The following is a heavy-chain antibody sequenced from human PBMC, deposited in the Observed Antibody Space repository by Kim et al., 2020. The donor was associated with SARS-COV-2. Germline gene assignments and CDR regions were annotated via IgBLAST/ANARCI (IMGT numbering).Heavy chain of an antibody. D-gene: IGHD6-19*01. CDR1: GVTVSSTY. CDR3: SVETFDY. Sequence: GGSLRLSCAASGVTVSSTYMSWVRQAPGKGLEWVSNINSGGSTYYADSVKGRFTISRDTSKNTLYLQMSSLRAEDTAVYYCSVETFDYWGQGTLVTVSS. J-gene: IGHJ4*02. V-gene: IGHV3-66*01. CDR2: INSGGST.